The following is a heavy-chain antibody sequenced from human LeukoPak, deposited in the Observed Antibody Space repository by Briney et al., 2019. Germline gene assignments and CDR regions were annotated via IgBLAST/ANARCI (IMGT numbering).Heavy chain of an antibody. J-gene: IGHJ3*02. CDR1: GFTFSSYA. Sequence: GGSLRLSCAASGFTFSSYAMSWVRQAPGKGLECISGFSGSGGSTYYADSVKGRFTISRDNSKNTLYLQMNSLRAEDTAVYCCARDKSSGWYGRRFGDAFDIWGQGTMVTVSS. CDR3: ARDKSSGWYGRRFGDAFDI. V-gene: IGHV3-23*01. CDR2: FSGSGGST. D-gene: IGHD6-19*01.